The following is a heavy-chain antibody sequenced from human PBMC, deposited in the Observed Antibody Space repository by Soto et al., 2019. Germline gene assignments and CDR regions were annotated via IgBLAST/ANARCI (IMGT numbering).Heavy chain of an antibody. CDR1: GYTFTSYY. CDR2: INPSGGST. D-gene: IGHD6-19*01. V-gene: IGHV1-46*01. CDR3: ARGRIAVAGIGTFGWFDP. J-gene: IGHJ5*02. Sequence: ASVKVSCKASGYTFTSYYMHWVRQAPGQGLEWMGIINPSGGSTRYAPKFQGRVTMTRETSTSTVYMELSSLRSEDTAVYYCARGRIAVAGIGTFGWFDPWGQGTLVTVSS.